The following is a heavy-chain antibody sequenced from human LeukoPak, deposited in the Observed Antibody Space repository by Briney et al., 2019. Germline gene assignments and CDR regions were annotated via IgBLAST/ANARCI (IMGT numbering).Heavy chain of an antibody. V-gene: IGHV3-30*18. CDR2: ISYDGSNK. J-gene: IGHJ6*02. Sequence: GGSLRLSCATSGFIFGSYAMHWVRQAPGKGLEWVAVISYDGSNKYYADSVKGRFSISRDNSKNTLYLQMNSLRAEDTAVYYCAKEVTIPAAGRKDYYYYGLDVWGQGTTVTVSS. CDR3: AKEVTIPAAGRKDYYYYGLDV. CDR1: GFIFGSYA. D-gene: IGHD6-13*01.